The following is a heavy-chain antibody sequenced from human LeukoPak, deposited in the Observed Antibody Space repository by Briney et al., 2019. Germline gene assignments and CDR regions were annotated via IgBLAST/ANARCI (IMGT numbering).Heavy chain of an antibody. CDR3: ARDGLGYCSSTSCYSNYYYGIDV. CDR1: GFSISDYS. J-gene: IGHJ6*02. D-gene: IGHD2-2*02. Sequence: GGSLRLSCGASGFSISDYSMTWVRQAPGKGLEWVSYISYGSSTIFYADSVKGRFTVSRDNAKNSLYLQMNSLTDGDTAVYYCARDGLGYCSSTSCYSNYYYGIDVWGQGTTVTVSS. CDR2: ISYGSSTI. V-gene: IGHV3-48*02.